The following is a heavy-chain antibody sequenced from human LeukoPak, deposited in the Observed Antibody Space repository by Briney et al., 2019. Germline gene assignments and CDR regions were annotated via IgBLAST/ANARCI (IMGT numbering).Heavy chain of an antibody. CDR3: ATQRNDYGDYFDY. J-gene: IGHJ4*02. Sequence: XGVRQAPGXGXEXMGRINPNSGCTNYAQKFQGRVTMTRDTSISTAYMELSSLRSDDTAVYYCATQRNDYGDYFDYWGQGTLVTVSS. D-gene: IGHD4-17*01. V-gene: IGHV1-2*06. CDR2: INPNSGCT.